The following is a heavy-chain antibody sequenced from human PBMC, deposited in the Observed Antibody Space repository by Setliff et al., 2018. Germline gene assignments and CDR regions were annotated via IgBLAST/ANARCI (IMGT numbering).Heavy chain of an antibody. CDR1: GYTFTSNH. CDR2: INPSGGYT. J-gene: IGHJ4*02. V-gene: IGHV1-46*01. Sequence: ASVKVSCQASGYTFTSNHIHWGRQAPGQGLEWMGTINPSGGYTIYAPEFQGRVTMTTDTSTRTAYMELSGLASDDTAIYFCVVNMVGPVTGLDCWGPGTLVTVSS. D-gene: IGHD1-26*01. CDR3: VVNMVGPVTGLDC.